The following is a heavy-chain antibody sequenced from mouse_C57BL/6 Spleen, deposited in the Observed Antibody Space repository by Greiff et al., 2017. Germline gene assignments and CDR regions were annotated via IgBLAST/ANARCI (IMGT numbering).Heavy chain of an antibody. D-gene: IGHD1-1*01. CDR2: INPNNGGT. CDR3: ARGAYYYGSSYPFAY. J-gene: IGHJ3*01. V-gene: IGHV1-18*01. Sequence: EVQLQQSGPELVKPGASVKIPCKASGYTFTDYNMDWVKQSHGQSLEWIGDINPNNGGTIYNQKFKGKATLTVDTSSSTAYMELRSLTSEDTAVYYYARGAYYYGSSYPFAYWGQGTLVTVSA. CDR1: GYTFTDYN.